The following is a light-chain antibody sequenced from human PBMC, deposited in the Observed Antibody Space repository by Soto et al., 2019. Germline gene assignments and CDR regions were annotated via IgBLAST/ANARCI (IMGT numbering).Light chain of an antibody. CDR2: EVT. J-gene: IGLJ3*02. V-gene: IGLV2-8*01. CDR1: SSDVGGYNY. CDR3: YSYAGSNTGV. Sequence: QSALTQPPSASGSPGQSVTLSCTGTSSDVGGYNYVSWYQQHPGKAPKLMIYEVTKRPSGVPARFSGSKSGNTASLTVSGLQAEDEADYYCYSYAGSNTGVFGGGTKVTVL.